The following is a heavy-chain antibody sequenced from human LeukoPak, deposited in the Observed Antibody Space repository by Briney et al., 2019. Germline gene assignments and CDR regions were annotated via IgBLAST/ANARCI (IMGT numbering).Heavy chain of an antibody. CDR2: IYYSGST. V-gene: IGHV4-39*07. J-gene: IGHJ4*02. Sequence: PSETLSLTCTVSGGSISSSSYYWGWIRQPPGKGLEWIGSIYYSGSTYYNPSLKSRVTISVDTSKNQFSLKLSSVTAADTAVYYCARKYYDSSGYHSWGQGTLVTVSS. CDR3: ARKYYDSSGYHS. D-gene: IGHD3-22*01. CDR1: GGSISSSSYY.